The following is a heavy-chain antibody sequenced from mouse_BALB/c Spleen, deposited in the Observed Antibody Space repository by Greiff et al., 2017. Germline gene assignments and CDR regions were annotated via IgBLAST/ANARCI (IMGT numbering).Heavy chain of an antibody. CDR3: ARNAAYYGSSYAMDY. V-gene: IGHV2-6-4*01. CDR2: IWGGGST. Sequence: VKLVESGPGLVAPSQSLSITCTVSGFSLSRYSVHWVRRPPGKGLEWLGMIWGGGSTDYNSALKSRLSISKDNSKSQVFLKMNSLQTDDTAMYYCARNAAYYGSSYAMDYWGQGTSVTVSS. J-gene: IGHJ4*01. CDR1: GFSLSRYS. D-gene: IGHD1-1*01.